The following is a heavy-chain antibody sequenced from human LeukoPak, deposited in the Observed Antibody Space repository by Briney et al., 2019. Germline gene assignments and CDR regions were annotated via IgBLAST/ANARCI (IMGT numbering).Heavy chain of an antibody. CDR1: GFTFSSYS. D-gene: IGHD5-12*01. V-gene: IGHV3-21*01. Sequence: GGSLRLSCAASGFTFSSYSMNWVRQAPGKGLEWVSFISGSSSYIYYADSVKGRFTISRDNSKNTLYLQMNSLRAEDTAVYYCARGPSGYHNTGGQGTLVTVSS. CDR2: ISGSSSYI. J-gene: IGHJ4*02. CDR3: ARGPSGYHNT.